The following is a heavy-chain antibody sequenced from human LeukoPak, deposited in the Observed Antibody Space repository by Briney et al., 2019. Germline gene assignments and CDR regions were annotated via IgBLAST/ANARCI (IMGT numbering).Heavy chain of an antibody. Sequence: SETLSLTCTVSGGSISSYYWSWIRQPPGKGLEWIGYIYYSGSTNYNPSLKSRVTISVDTCKNQFSLKLSSVTAADTAVYYCARNTGFYYYYYGMDVWGQGTTVTVSS. J-gene: IGHJ6*02. CDR1: GGSISSYY. CDR2: IYYSGST. V-gene: IGHV4-59*08. CDR3: ARNTGFYYYYYGMDV. D-gene: IGHD5-18*01.